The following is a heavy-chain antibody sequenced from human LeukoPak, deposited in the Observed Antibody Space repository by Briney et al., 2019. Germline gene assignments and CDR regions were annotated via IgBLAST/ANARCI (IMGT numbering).Heavy chain of an antibody. CDR1: GFTFDDYA. Sequence: GGSLRLSCAASGFTFDDYAMHWVRQAPGKGLEWVSGISWNSGSIGYADSVKGRFTISRDNAKNSLYLQMNSLRAEDTALYYCAKDLHSGYDSPPIFDYWGQGTWSPSPQ. CDR2: ISWNSGSI. CDR3: AKDLHSGYDSPPIFDY. D-gene: IGHD5-12*01. J-gene: IGHJ4*02. V-gene: IGHV3-9*01.